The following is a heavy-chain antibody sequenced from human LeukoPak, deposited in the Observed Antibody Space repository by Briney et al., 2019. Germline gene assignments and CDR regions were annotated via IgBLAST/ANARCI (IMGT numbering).Heavy chain of an antibody. Sequence: SETLSLTCAVSGYSISSGYYWGWIRQPPGKGLEWIGYIYYSGSTNYNPSLKSRVTISVDTSKNQFSLKLSSVTAADTAVYYCARARAREMATISSAFDIWGQGTMVTVS. CDR1: GYSISSGYY. CDR2: IYYSGST. J-gene: IGHJ3*02. CDR3: ARARAREMATISSAFDI. V-gene: IGHV4-61*01. D-gene: IGHD5-24*01.